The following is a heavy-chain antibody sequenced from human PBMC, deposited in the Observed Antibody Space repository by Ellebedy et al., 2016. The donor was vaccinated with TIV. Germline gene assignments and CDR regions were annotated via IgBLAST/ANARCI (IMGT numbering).Heavy chain of an antibody. CDR2: INPSGGST. V-gene: IGHV1-46*01. CDR3: ARARGRITIFGVVIHHDAFDI. Sequence: AASVKVSCKASGYTFTSYYMHWVRQAPGQGLEWMGIINPSGGSTSYAQKFQGRVTMTRDTSTSTVYMELSSLRSEDTAVYYCARARGRITIFGVVIHHDAFDIWGQGTMVTVSS. J-gene: IGHJ3*02. CDR1: GYTFTSYY. D-gene: IGHD3-3*01.